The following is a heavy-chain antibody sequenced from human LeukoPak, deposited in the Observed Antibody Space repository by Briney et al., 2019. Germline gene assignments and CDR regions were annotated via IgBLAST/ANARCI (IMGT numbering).Heavy chain of an antibody. D-gene: IGHD6-13*01. V-gene: IGHV1-2*02. Sequence: ASVKVSCKASGYTFTGYYMHWVRQAPGQGLEWMGWINPNSGGTNYAQKFQGRVTMTRDTSISTAYMELSRLRSDDTAVYYCARVRFSSSWYGTYYYYGMDVWGQGTMVTVSS. J-gene: IGHJ6*02. CDR3: ARVRFSSSWYGTYYYYGMDV. CDR2: INPNSGGT. CDR1: GYTFTGYY.